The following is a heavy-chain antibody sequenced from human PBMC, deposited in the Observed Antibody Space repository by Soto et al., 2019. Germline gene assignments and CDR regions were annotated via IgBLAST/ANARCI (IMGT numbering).Heavy chain of an antibody. J-gene: IGHJ3*02. CDR3: AKDPKGDFVGAFDI. V-gene: IGHV3-23*01. D-gene: IGHD2-21*02. CDR1: GFSFRNYA. Sequence: EVRLLESGGDLVEPGGSLRLSCVGSGFSFRNYAMSWVRQAPGAGPEWVSGISSSGGRTYYADSVKGRFTISRDNSKNTLFLQMNTLRAEDTAPYYCAKDPKGDFVGAFDIWGRGTMVTVSS. CDR2: ISSSGGRT.